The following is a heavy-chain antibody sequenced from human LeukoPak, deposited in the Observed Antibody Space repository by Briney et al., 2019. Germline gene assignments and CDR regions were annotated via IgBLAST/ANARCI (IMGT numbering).Heavy chain of an antibody. D-gene: IGHD4-17*01. V-gene: IGHV4-4*07. CDR3: ARVTPRLEDGDYYDY. CDR2: IYTSGST. Sequence: SETLSLTCTVSGGSISSYYWRWIRQPAGKGLEWIGRIYTSGSTNYNPSLKSRVTMSVDTSKNQFSLKLSSVTAADTAVYYCARVTPRLEDGDYYDYWGQGTLVTVSS. J-gene: IGHJ4*02. CDR1: GGSISSYY.